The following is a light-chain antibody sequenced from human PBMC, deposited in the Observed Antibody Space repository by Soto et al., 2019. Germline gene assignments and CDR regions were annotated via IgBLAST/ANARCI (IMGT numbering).Light chain of an antibody. CDR3: QQYNVVPPT. V-gene: IGKV3-11*01. J-gene: IGKJ2*01. Sequence: EIVLTQSPATLSLSPGERATLSCRASQSVSNYLAWYQQKPGQAPRLLIYTASNRATGIPARFSGSGSGTDFTLTISSLEPEDFAVYYCQQYNVVPPTFGQGTRLEI. CDR1: QSVSNY. CDR2: TAS.